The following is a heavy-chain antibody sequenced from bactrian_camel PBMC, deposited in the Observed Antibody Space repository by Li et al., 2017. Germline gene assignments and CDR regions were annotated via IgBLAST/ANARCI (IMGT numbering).Heavy chain of an antibody. Sequence: HVQLVESGGGSVQALGSLRLSCVYSGYTDRTYCMGWFRQAPGKEREGVAALDYDGYSRYADSVQGRFTISRDNAKNTLYLQLNSLKTEDTAMYYCAKSDGGAVNWGQGTQVTVS. J-gene: IGHJ4*01. CDR3: AKSDGGAVN. V-gene: IGHV3S1*01. CDR2: LDYDGYSR. CDR1: GYTDRTYC.